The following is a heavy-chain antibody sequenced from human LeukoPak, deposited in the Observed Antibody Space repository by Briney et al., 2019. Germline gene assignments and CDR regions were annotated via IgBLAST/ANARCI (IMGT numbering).Heavy chain of an antibody. CDR2: IYTSGST. CDR3: ARGRAGTGSLDY. D-gene: IGHD6-19*01. J-gene: IGHJ4*02. Sequence: SETLSLTCSVSGGSISSYYWSWIRQPAGKGLEWIGRIYTSGSTNYNPSIKSRVTMSIDTSKNQFSLKLSSVTAADTAVYYCARGRAGTGSLDYWGQGTLVTVSS. V-gene: IGHV4-4*07. CDR1: GGSISSYY.